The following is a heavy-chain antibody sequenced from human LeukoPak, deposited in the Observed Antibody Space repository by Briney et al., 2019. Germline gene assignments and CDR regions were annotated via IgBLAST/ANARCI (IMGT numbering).Heavy chain of an antibody. V-gene: IGHV4-38-2*02. Sequence: SETLSLTCTVSGCSISSGYYWGWIRQPPGKGLEWIGSIYHSGSTYYNPSLKSRVTISVDTSKNQFSLKLSSVTAADTAVYYCASRWELLRYGLEAFDIWGQGTMVTVSS. D-gene: IGHD1-26*01. CDR3: ASRWELLRYGLEAFDI. CDR2: IYHSGST. J-gene: IGHJ3*02. CDR1: GCSISSGYY.